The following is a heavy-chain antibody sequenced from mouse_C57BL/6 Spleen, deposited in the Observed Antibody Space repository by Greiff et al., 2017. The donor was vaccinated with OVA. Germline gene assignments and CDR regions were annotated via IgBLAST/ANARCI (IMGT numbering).Heavy chain of an antibody. Sequence: QVQLKESGAELVKPGASVKISCKASGYAFSSYWMNWVKQRPGKGLEWIGQIYPGDGDTNYNGKFKGKATLTADKSSSTAYMQLSSLTSEDSAVYFCARGYGSSYGYFDVWGTGTTVTVSS. CDR3: ARGYGSSYGYFDV. CDR2: IYPGDGDT. V-gene: IGHV1-80*01. D-gene: IGHD1-1*01. J-gene: IGHJ1*03. CDR1: GYAFSSYW.